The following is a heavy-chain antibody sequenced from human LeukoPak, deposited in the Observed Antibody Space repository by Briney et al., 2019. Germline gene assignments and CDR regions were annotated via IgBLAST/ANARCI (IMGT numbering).Heavy chain of an antibody. CDR2: MNPNSGNT. Sequence: WASVKVSCKASGYTFTSYDINWVRQAPGQGLEWMGWMNPNSGNTGYAQKFQGRVTITRNTSISTAYMELSSLRSEDTAVYYCARELAGYCSSTSCSLFDPWGQGTLVTVSS. CDR1: GYTFTSYD. CDR3: ARELAGYCSSTSCSLFDP. D-gene: IGHD2-2*01. J-gene: IGHJ5*02. V-gene: IGHV1-8*03.